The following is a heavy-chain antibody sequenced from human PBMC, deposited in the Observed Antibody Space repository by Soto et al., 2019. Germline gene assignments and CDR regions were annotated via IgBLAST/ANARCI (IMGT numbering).Heavy chain of an antibody. D-gene: IGHD1-26*01. CDR3: ARDPVGATQFDY. CDR2: IYYLGRT. J-gene: IGHJ4*02. CDR1: DSISTYY. Sequence: SETLSLTCTVDSISTYYWNWIRQTPGKGLEWIGYIYYLGRTNYNRSLKSRVTISIDMSKNQFSLRLNSVTAADTAVYYCARDPVGATQFDYWGQGALVTVS. V-gene: IGHV4-59*01.